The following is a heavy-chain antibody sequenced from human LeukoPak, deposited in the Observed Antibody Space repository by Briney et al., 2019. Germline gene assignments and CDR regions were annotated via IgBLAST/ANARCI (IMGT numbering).Heavy chain of an antibody. CDR1: GFTFSNAW. D-gene: IGHD3-22*01. V-gene: IGHV3-15*01. CDR2: IKSKTDGGTT. J-gene: IGHJ4*02. Sequence: PGGSLRLSCAASGFTFSNAWMNWVRQAPGKGLEWVGRIKSKTDGGTTDYAAPVKGRFTISTDDSKNTLYLQMNGVKTEDTAVYYCTTGQVVDYDASGYSALDYWGQGTLVTVSS. CDR3: TTGQVVDYDASGYSALDY.